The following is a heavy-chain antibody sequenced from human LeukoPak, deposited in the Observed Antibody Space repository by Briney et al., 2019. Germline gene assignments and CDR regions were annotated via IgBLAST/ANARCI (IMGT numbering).Heavy chain of an antibody. CDR1: GFTFSSFG. CDR3: AKAPSNYYYYYMDV. V-gene: IGHV3-30*02. J-gene: IGHJ6*03. CDR2: IWYDGSNK. Sequence: PGGSQRLSCAASGFTFSSFGMHWVRRAPGKGLEWVAFIWYDGSNKYYADSVKGRFTISRDNSKNTLYLQMNSLRAEDTAVYYCAKAPSNYYYYYMDVWGKGTTVTVSS.